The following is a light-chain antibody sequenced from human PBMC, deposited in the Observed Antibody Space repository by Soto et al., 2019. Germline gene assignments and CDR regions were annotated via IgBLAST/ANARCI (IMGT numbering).Light chain of an antibody. CDR2: GDN. V-gene: IGLV3-10*01. CDR1: ALPKKN. J-gene: IGLJ2*01. Sequence: SSELTQPPSVSVSPGQTARITCSGDALPKKNAYWYQQRPGQAPVLVIYGDNKRPPGIPERFSVSSSGTVATLTISGAQVEDEADYFCYSTDSSNSRGVFGGGTKLTVL. CDR3: YSTDSSNSRGV.